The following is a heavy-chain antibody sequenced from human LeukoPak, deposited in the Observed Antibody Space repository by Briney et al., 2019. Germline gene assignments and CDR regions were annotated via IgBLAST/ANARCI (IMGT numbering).Heavy chain of an antibody. V-gene: IGHV3-74*01. CDR3: ARDRRGYYEVDY. CDR1: GLTFSSHW. CDR2: ITNDGSST. J-gene: IGHJ4*02. Sequence: PGGSLRLSCAASGLTFSSHWMHWVRQAPGKGLVWVSRITNDGSSTTYADSVKGRFTISRGNAKDSLYLQMNSLRAEDTAVYYCARDRRGYYEVDYWLPDTMV. D-gene: IGHD3-22*01.